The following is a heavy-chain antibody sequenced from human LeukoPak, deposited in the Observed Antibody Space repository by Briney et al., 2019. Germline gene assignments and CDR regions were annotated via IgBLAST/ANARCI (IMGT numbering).Heavy chain of an antibody. D-gene: IGHD2-21*02. CDR2: ISGYNGNT. J-gene: IGHJ6*02. CDR1: GYTFNNYG. Sequence: ASVKVSCKTSGYTFNNYGINWVRQAPGQGLEWVGWISGYNGNTNYAQKFQGRITMTIDTPTSTGYKELRSLTSDDTAVFYCARYGGGDTWYAHFGMDAWGRGTTVTVSS. CDR3: ARYGGGDTWYAHFGMDA. V-gene: IGHV1-18*01.